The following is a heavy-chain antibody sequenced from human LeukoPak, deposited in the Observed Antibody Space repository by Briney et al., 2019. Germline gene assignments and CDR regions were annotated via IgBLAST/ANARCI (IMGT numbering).Heavy chain of an antibody. CDR1: GFTFSSYG. Sequence: GGTLRLSCAASGFTFSSYGMSWVRQAPGKGLEWVSYISSSGSTIYYADSVKGRFTISRDNAKNSLYLQMNSLRAEDTAVYYCAREVGATYFDYWGQGTLVTVSS. V-gene: IGHV3-48*04. CDR2: ISSSGSTI. J-gene: IGHJ4*02. CDR3: AREVGATYFDY. D-gene: IGHD1-26*01.